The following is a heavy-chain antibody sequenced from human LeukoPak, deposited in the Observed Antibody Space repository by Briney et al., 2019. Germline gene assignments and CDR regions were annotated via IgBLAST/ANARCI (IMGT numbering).Heavy chain of an antibody. V-gene: IGHV3-23*01. CDR3: ANFVDTSMGGNDY. J-gene: IGHJ4*02. D-gene: IGHD5-18*01. CDR1: GFTYSSHA. Sequence: GGSLRLSCAASGFTYSSHAMSWVRQARGRGLEGVSAISADSYYTYYADSVQGRFTIHRDNTKNTLYLQMNSLRAEDTALYYCANFVDTSMGGNDYWGQGTLVTVSS. CDR2: ISADSYYT.